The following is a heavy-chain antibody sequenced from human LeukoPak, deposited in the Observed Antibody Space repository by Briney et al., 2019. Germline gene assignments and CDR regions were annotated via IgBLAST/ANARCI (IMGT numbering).Heavy chain of an antibody. J-gene: IGHJ6*02. V-gene: IGHV1-2*04. CDR1: GYTFTGYY. CDR2: INPNSGGT. CDR3: ARDSGGSRDQLPYCGMDV. D-gene: IGHD2-2*01. Sequence: ASVKVSCKASGYTFTGYYMHWVRQAPGQGLKWMGWINPNSGGTNYAQKFQGWVTMTRDTSISTAYMELSRLRSDDTAVYYCARDSGGSRDQLPYCGMDVWGQGTTVTVSS.